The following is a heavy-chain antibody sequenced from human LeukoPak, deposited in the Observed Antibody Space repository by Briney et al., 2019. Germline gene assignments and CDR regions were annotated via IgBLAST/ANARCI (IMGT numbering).Heavy chain of an antibody. Sequence: ASVKVSCKASGYTFTDYALTWVRQAPGQGLEWMGWISPDNGNTNYAQKFQGRVSMTTDTSTDTAYMELRSLNSDDTAVYYCAICGLGRASTPRYWGQGTLVTVSS. CDR1: GYTFTDYA. D-gene: IGHD1-26*01. CDR3: AICGLGRASTPRY. J-gene: IGHJ4*02. V-gene: IGHV1-18*01. CDR2: ISPDNGNT.